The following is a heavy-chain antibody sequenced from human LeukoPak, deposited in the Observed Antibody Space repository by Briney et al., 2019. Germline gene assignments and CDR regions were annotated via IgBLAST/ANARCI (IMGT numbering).Heavy chain of an antibody. Sequence: PSETLSLTCAVSGYSISSGYYWGWIRQPPGKGLEWIGSIYHSGSTYYNPSLKSRVTISGDTSKNQFSLKLSSVTAADTAVYYCARHIPEGGDFDYWGQGTLVTVSS. V-gene: IGHV4-38-2*01. D-gene: IGHD2-21*01. CDR3: ARHIPEGGDFDY. CDR2: IYHSGST. CDR1: GYSISSGYY. J-gene: IGHJ4*02.